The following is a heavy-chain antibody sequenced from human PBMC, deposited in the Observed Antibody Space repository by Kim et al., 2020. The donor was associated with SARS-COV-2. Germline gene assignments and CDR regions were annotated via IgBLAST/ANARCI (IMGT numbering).Heavy chain of an antibody. Sequence: GGSLRLSCAASGFTFSSYGMHWVRQAPGKGLEWVAVIWNDGSNKYYADSVKGRFTISRDNSKNTLYVQMNSLRAEDTAVYYCARDYYYGSGNFRYYYYGMDVWGQGTTVTVSS. V-gene: IGHV3-33*01. D-gene: IGHD3-10*01. CDR2: IWNDGSNK. CDR3: ARDYYYGSGNFRYYYYGMDV. J-gene: IGHJ6*01. CDR1: GFTFSSYG.